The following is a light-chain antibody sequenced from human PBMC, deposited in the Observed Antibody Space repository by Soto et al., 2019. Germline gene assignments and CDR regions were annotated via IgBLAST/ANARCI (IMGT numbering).Light chain of an antibody. CDR1: QGISNW. Sequence: DSQMTQSPSSVSASVGDRVSITCRASQGISNWLAWYQQKPGGAPKLLIYTGSSLQSGVPSRFSGTGSGTDFTLTISSLQPEDVATYYCQQANSFPLTFGGGNKVEIK. J-gene: IGKJ4*01. CDR2: TGS. V-gene: IGKV1-12*01. CDR3: QQANSFPLT.